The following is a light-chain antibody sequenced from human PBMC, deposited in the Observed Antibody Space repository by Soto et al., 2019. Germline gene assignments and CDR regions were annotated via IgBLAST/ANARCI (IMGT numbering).Light chain of an antibody. V-gene: IGKV2-28*01. CDR1: QSLLHSNGYNY. Sequence: DIVMTQSPLSLPVTPGEPASISCRSSQSLLHSNGYNYLDWYLQKPGQSPQLLIYLGSNRASGVPDRFSGSGSGTDFTLKISRVEAEDVGVYYSMQALHTPLLFCGGTKVDIK. J-gene: IGKJ4*01. CDR3: MQALHTPLL. CDR2: LGS.